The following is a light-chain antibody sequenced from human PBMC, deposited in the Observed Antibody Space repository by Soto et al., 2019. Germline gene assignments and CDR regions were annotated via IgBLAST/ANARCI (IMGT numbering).Light chain of an antibody. J-gene: IGKJ5*01. CDR2: DAS. Sequence: EMVLTQSPATLSLSPGERATLSFRSSQSVSSYLAWYQQKPGQAPRLLLYDASNRATGIPARFSGRGSGTDFTLTISSLEPEDFAVYYCQQRINWPITFGQGTRLE. CDR1: QSVSSY. V-gene: IGKV3-11*01. CDR3: QQRINWPIT.